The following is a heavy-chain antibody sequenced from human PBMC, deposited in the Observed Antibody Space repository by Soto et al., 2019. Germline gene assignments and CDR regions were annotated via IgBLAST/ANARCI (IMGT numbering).Heavy chain of an antibody. J-gene: IGHJ4*02. Sequence: QVQLVESGGGVVQPGTSLRLSCAASGFTFSSSAMYWVRQAPGKGLEWVAIISYDGSDKHYGDSLEGRFTISRDNSKNTLFLQMNSLRPDDTAIYYCAKDNPTIAYWGQGTLVTVSS. V-gene: IGHV3-30*18. CDR3: AKDNPTIAY. CDR2: ISYDGSDK. CDR1: GFTFSSSA.